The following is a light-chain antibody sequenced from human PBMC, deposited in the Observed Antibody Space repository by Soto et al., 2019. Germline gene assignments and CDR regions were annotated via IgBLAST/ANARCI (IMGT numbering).Light chain of an antibody. CDR2: DAS. V-gene: IGKV3-11*01. J-gene: IGKJ5*01. Sequence: EIVLTQSPATLSLSPGERATLSCRASQSVSSYLAWYQQKPGQAPRLLIYDASNRATGIPARFSGSGSGTDFTLTISSLEPEDFAVSDCHQRSNWPPVTFGQGTRLEIK. CDR1: QSVSSY. CDR3: HQRSNWPPVT.